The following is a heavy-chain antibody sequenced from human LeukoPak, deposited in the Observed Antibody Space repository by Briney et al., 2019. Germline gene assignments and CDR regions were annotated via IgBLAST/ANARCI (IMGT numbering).Heavy chain of an antibody. D-gene: IGHD5-18*01. Sequence: PGGSLRLSCAASGFTFSSYAMSWVRQAPGKGLEWVSAISGSVGSTYYADSVKGRFTISRDNSKNTLYLQMNSLRAEDTAVYYCANSAGQLWFFLDYWGQGTLVTVSS. V-gene: IGHV3-23*01. J-gene: IGHJ4*02. CDR2: ISGSVGST. CDR1: GFTFSSYA. CDR3: ANSAGQLWFFLDY.